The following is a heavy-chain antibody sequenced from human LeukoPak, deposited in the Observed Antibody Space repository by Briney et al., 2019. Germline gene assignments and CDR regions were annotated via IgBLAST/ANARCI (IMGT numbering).Heavy chain of an antibody. CDR2: ITGGGDTT. V-gene: IGHV3-23*01. CDR1: GFTFSNAW. CDR3: ARAYGYSGYFQLPIDY. Sequence: GGSLRLSCAASGFTFSNAWMSWVRQVPGKGLEWVSSITGGGDTTGYADAVKGRFTISRDNSKNTLYLHMTSLRAEDTAVYYCARAYGYSGYFQLPIDYWGQGTLVTVSS. D-gene: IGHD3-22*01. J-gene: IGHJ4*02.